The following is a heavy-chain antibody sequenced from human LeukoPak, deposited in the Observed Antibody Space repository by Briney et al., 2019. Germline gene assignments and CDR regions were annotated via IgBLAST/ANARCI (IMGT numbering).Heavy chain of an antibody. V-gene: IGHV4-4*07. D-gene: IGHD6-13*01. CDR3: AREGYSSSWYYFDY. Sequence: SDTLSLTCTVSGGSISSYYWSWIRQPAGKGLEWIGRIYTSGSTNYNPSLKSRVTISVDKSKNQFSLKLSSVTAADTAVYYCAREGYSSSWYYFDYWGQGTLVTVSS. CDR1: GGSISSYY. J-gene: IGHJ4*02. CDR2: IYTSGST.